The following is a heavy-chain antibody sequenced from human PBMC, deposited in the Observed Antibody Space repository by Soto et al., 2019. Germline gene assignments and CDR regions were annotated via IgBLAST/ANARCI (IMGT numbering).Heavy chain of an antibody. J-gene: IGHJ4*02. D-gene: IGHD1-26*01. V-gene: IGHV3-23*01. CDR2: ISGSGGST. CDR3: ARRGSGSYYDY. CDR1: GFTFSSYA. Sequence: EVQLLESGGGLVQPGGSLRLSCAASGFTFSSYAMRWVRQAPVKGLGWVSAISGSGGSTYYADSVKGRFTISRDNSKNTLYLQMNGLRAEDTAVYYCARRGSGSYYDYWGQGTLVTVSS.